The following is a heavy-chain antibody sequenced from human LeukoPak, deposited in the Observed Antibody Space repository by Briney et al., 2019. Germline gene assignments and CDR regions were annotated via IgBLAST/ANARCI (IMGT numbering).Heavy chain of an antibody. CDR2: VFYTGST. V-gene: IGHV4-59*08. CDR1: GDSITSYY. Sequence: SETLSLTCDVSGDSITSYYWSWIRQPPGQGLEWIGYVFYTGSTNYTPSLKSRVTISQDTPKNQVSLRLSSVTAADTAMYYCARSKSAAMFYWYFDLWGRGTLVTVSS. D-gene: IGHD2-2*01. CDR3: ARSKSAAMFYWYFDL. J-gene: IGHJ2*01.